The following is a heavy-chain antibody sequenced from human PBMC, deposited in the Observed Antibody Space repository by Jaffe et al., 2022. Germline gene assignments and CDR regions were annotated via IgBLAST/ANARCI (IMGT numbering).Heavy chain of an antibody. Sequence: EVQLLESGGGLVQPGGSLRLSCAASGFTFSTYAMSWVRQAPGKGLEWVSGISGGGGSTYYADSVKGRFTISRDNSKNTLFLQMNSLRAEDTALYSCAKVFSSSSLRLFDYWGQGTLVTVSS. D-gene: IGHD6-6*01. J-gene: IGHJ4*02. CDR1: GFTFSTYA. CDR2: ISGGGGST. V-gene: IGHV3-23*01. CDR3: AKVFSSSSLRLFDY.